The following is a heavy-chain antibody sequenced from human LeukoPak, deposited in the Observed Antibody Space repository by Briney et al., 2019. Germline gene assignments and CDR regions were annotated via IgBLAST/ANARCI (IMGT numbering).Heavy chain of an antibody. CDR2: ISGSGGST. CDR3: AKVSSSSPGGGAFDY. Sequence: GGSLRLSCAASGFTFSSYAMSWVRQAPGKGLEWVSAISGSGGSTCYADSVKGRFTISRDNSKNTLYLQMNSLRAEDTAVYYCAKVSSSSPGGGAFDYWGQGTLVTVSS. CDR1: GFTFSSYA. V-gene: IGHV3-23*01. D-gene: IGHD6-13*01. J-gene: IGHJ4*02.